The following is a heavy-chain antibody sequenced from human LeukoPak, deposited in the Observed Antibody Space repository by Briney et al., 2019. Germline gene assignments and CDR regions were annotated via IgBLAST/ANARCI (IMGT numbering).Heavy chain of an antibody. CDR2: IRSKAYGGTT. V-gene: IGHV3-49*04. CDR3: TRSGYTYGYDRGRYFDY. Sequence: PGGSLRLSCAASGFTFDDYAMHWVRQAPGKGLERVSFIRSKAYGGTTEYAASVKGRFTISRDDSKSIAYLQMNSLKTEDTAMYFCTRSGYTYGYDRGRYFDYWGQGTLVTVSS. D-gene: IGHD5-18*01. J-gene: IGHJ4*02. CDR1: GFTFDDYA.